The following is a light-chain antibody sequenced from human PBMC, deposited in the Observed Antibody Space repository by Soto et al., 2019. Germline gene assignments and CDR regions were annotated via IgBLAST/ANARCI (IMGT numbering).Light chain of an antibody. CDR2: DVS. CDR1: SSDVGGYSY. J-gene: IGLJ1*01. CDR3: ASYTNSSTYV. V-gene: IGLV2-14*01. Sequence: QSALTQPASVSGSPGQSIAISCTGTSSDVGGYSYVSWYQQQPGKATKRVISDVSNRPSGVSDRFSGSKSGNTASLTISGLQTEDEADYYCASYTNSSTYVFGTGTKLTV.